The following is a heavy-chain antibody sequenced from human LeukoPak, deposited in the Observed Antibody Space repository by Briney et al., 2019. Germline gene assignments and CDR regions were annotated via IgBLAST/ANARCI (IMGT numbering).Heavy chain of an antibody. CDR3: AKGGGYEAQYYYYYLDV. CDR2: IGTSGNNI. D-gene: IGHD5-12*01. J-gene: IGHJ6*03. Sequence: PGGPLRLPCRASGFTLSHYYITGLREAPGKALEGVSYIGTSGNNIYYVRSVKVRFTLSRDNAKNALSLQKNSLRAEDTAVYYFAKGGGYEAQYYYYYLDVWGKGTTVTISS. V-gene: IGHV3-11*04. CDR1: GFTLSHYY.